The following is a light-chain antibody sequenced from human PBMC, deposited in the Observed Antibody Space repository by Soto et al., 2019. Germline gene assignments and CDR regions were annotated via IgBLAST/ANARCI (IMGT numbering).Light chain of an antibody. CDR1: QNIGSF. CDR3: QQGSTTTIT. Sequence: DIQMTQSPSSLPAPLGDRATTTFRPSQNIGSFLNWYQQKPGEAPRLLVYSAFRIQSGVPSRFNASGSGTDFTLSISSLQPEDFSTYYCQQGSTTTITFGLGTRLEI. V-gene: IGKV1-39*01. CDR2: SAF. J-gene: IGKJ5*01.